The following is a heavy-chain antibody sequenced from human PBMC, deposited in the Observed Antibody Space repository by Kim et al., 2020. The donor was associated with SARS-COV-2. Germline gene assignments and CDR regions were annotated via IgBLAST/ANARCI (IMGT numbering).Heavy chain of an antibody. D-gene: IGHD3-10*01. CDR2: INHSGST. J-gene: IGHJ6*02. Sequence: SETLSLTCAVYGGSFSGYYWSWIRQPPGKGLEWIGEINHSGSTNYNPSLKSRVTISVDTSKNQFSLKLSSVTAADTAVYYCARGRGSGSYRVRHYYGMDVWGQGTTVTVSS. CDR3: ARGRGSGSYRVRHYYGMDV. CDR1: GGSFSGYY. V-gene: IGHV4-34*01.